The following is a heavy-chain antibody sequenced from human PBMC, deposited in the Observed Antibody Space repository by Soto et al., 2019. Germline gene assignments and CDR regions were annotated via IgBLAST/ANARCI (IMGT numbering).Heavy chain of an antibody. Sequence: SVKVSCKASGGTFSSYAISWVRQAPGQGLEWMGGIIPIFGTANYAQKFQGRVTITADESTSTAYMELSSLRSEDTAVYYCAIRPSGRHRWFDPWGQGTLVTVSS. CDR3: AIRPSGRHRWFDP. D-gene: IGHD3-10*01. J-gene: IGHJ5*02. V-gene: IGHV1-69*13. CDR1: GGTFSSYA. CDR2: IIPIFGTA.